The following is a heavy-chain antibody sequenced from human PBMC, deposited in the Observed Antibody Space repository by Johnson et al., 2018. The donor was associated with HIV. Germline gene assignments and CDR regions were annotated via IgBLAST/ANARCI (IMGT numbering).Heavy chain of an antibody. CDR3: ARAPEVRGVDAFDV. J-gene: IGHJ3*01. CDR1: GFTFSSYW. CDR2: ITSTGITV. V-gene: IGHV3-48*04. Sequence: VQLVESGGGLVQPGGSLRLSCAASGFTFSSYWMNWVRQAPGKGLEWVSYITSTGITVYYAASVKGRFTISRDNAKNSVYLQMNSLEAEDTAVYYCARAPEVRGVDAFDVWGQGTVVTVSS. D-gene: IGHD3-10*01.